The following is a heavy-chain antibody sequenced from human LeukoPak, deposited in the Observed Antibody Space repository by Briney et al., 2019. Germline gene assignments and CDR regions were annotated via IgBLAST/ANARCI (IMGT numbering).Heavy chain of an antibody. Sequence: PGGSLRLSCAASGFTFSSYGMHWVRQAPGKGLEWVAVIWYDGSNKYYADSVKGRFTISRDNSENTLYLQMNSLRVEDTALYYCAKGGVWGQGIAVTVSS. CDR1: GFTFSSYG. V-gene: IGHV3-33*06. CDR3: AKGGV. J-gene: IGHJ6*02. CDR2: IWYDGSNK.